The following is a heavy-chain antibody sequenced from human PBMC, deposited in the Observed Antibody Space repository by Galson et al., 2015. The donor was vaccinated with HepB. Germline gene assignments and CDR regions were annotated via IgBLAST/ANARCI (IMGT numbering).Heavy chain of an antibody. V-gene: IGHV3-23*01. CDR3: AKASGPAAGYLDD. Sequence: SLRLSCAASGSSFNTYAMSWVRQAPGKGLEWVSGISASGRVTYYAESLKGRVTISRNKYGNTLYLQMNSLTVEDTAVYYRAKASGPAAGYLDDWGQGTLVTVSS. J-gene: IGHJ4*02. D-gene: IGHD6-13*01. CDR2: ISASGRVT. CDR1: GSSFNTYA.